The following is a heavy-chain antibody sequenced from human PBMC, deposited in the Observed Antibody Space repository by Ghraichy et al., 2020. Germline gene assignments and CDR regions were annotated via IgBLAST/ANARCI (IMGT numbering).Heavy chain of an antibody. V-gene: IGHV4-59*01. CDR1: GGSISSYY. CDR3: ARDSGSYGGRFWYFDL. J-gene: IGHJ2*01. Sequence: QTLSLTCTVSGGSISSYYWSWIRQPPGKGLEWIGYIYYSGSTNYNPSLKSRVTISVDTSKNQFSLKLSSVTAADTAVYYCARDSGSYGGRFWYFDLWGRGTLVTVSS. CDR2: IYYSGST. D-gene: IGHD1-26*01.